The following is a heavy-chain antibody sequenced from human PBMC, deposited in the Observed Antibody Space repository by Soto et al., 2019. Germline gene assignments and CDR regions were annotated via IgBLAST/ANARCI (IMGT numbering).Heavy chain of an antibody. J-gene: IGHJ4*02. V-gene: IGHV3-23*01. CDR3: AKASGSGSHTEHHFDY. CDR1: GFTFSTYA. Sequence: EVQVLESGGGLVQPGGSLRLSCAASGFTFSTYAMNWVRQAPGKGLEWVSGISDDGGFTYYADSLKGRFTISRDNSKNTVFLQMSGLRADDTAVYYCAKASGSGSHTEHHFDYWGQGTLVTVSS. D-gene: IGHD3-10*01. CDR2: ISDDGGFT.